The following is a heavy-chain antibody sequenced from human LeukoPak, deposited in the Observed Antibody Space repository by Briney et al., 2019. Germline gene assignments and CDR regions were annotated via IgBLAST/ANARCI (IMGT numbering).Heavy chain of an antibody. CDR1: GFTFSSNG. J-gene: IGHJ4*02. D-gene: IGHD6-13*01. Sequence: QSGGSLRLSCAASGFTFSSNGMHWVRQAPGKGLEWVAFIRFDGSNTYYADSVKGRLTISRDTSKNTLYLQMNSLRPEDTAVYYCVKAGGSSWAVLDYWGQGTLVTVSS. CDR3: VKAGGSSWAVLDY. V-gene: IGHV3-30*02. CDR2: IRFDGSNT.